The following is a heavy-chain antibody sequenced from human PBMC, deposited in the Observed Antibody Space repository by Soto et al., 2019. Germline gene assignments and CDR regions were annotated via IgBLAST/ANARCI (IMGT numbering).Heavy chain of an antibody. D-gene: IGHD2-15*01. V-gene: IGHV1-8*01. CDR3: ARVRIGYCSVGSCYSGYYFDY. J-gene: IGHJ4*02. Sequence: QVQLVQSGAEVKKPGASVKVSCKASGYTFTSYDINWVRQATGQGLEWMGCMNPNSGNTGYAQKFQGRVTMTRNTSISTAYMELSSLRSEDTAVYYCARVRIGYCSVGSCYSGYYFDYWGQGTLVTVSS. CDR2: MNPNSGNT. CDR1: GYTFTSYD.